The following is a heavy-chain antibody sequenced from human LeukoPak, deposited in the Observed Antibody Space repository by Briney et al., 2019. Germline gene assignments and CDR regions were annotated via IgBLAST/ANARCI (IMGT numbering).Heavy chain of an antibody. Sequence: GGSLRLSCAASGFTFSGYEMNWVRQAPGKGLECVSYMSISGTTMYYADSVKGRFTISRDNSKTSLYLQMSSLRAEDTAVYYCARGGSSGYHYNAFDIWGLGTMVTVSS. CDR2: MSISGTTM. CDR3: ARGGSSGYHYNAFDI. V-gene: IGHV3-48*03. CDR1: GFTFSGYE. J-gene: IGHJ3*02. D-gene: IGHD3-22*01.